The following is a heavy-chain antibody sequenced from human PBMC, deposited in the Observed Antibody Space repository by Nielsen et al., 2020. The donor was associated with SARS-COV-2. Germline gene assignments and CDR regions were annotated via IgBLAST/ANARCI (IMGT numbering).Heavy chain of an antibody. CDR2: ISYDGSNK. J-gene: IGHJ6*02. CDR1: GFTFSSYG. Sequence: SCAASGFTFSSYGRHWVRQAPGKGLEWVAVISYDGSNKYYADSVKGRFTISRDNSKNTLYLQMNSLRAEDTAVYYCASDSNSYNYYYYYGMDVWGQGTTVTVSS. V-gene: IGHV3-30*03. D-gene: IGHD2-2*01. CDR3: ASDSNSYNYYYYYGMDV.